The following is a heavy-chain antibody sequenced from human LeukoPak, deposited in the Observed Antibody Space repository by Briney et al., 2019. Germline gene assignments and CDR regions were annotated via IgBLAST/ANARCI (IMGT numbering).Heavy chain of an antibody. D-gene: IGHD3-22*01. CDR2: INPNSGGT. V-gene: IGHV1-2*02. CDR1: GYTFTGYY. CDR3: ARDRVVDSSGYYYRDFDY. Sequence: ASVTVSCKASGYTFTGYYMHWVRQALGQGLEWMGWINPNSGGTNYAQKFQGRVTMTRDTSISTAYMELSRLRSDDTAVYYCARDRVVDSSGYYYRDFDYWGQGTLVTVSS. J-gene: IGHJ4*02.